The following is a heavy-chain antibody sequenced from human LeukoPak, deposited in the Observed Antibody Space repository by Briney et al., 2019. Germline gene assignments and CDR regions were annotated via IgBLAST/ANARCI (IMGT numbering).Heavy chain of an antibody. V-gene: IGHV3-30*02. CDR2: IRYDGSNK. J-gene: IGHJ4*02. D-gene: IGHD6-13*01. CDR1: GFTFSSYG. Sequence: GGSLRLSCAASGFTFSSYGMHWVRQAPGKGLEWVAFIRYDGSNKYYADSVKGRFTISRDNSKNTLYLQMNSLRGEDTAVYYCAKDRLETYSSSWYYFEHWGQGILVTVSS. CDR3: AKDRLETYSSSWYYFEH.